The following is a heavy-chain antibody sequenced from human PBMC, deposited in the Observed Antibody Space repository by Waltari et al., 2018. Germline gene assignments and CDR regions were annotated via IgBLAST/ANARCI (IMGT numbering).Heavy chain of an antibody. CDR2: IYYRGST. D-gene: IGHD6-13*01. Sequence: QLQLQESGPGLVKPSETMSLTCTVSGGSISSSSYHWGWIRQPPGKGLEWIGSIYYRGSTYYNPSRMGPVTISVDTSKNQFSLKLSSVTAADTDVYYCERVWVAAATIDYWGQGTLVTVSS. CDR1: GGSISSSSYH. J-gene: IGHJ4*02. V-gene: IGHV4-39*07. CDR3: ERVWVAAATIDY.